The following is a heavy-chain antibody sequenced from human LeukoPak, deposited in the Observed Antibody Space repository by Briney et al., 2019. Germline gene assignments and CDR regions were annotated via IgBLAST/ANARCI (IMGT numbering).Heavy chain of an antibody. D-gene: IGHD3-22*01. CDR1: GFTFSSYA. Sequence: PGRSLRLSCAASGFTFSSYAMHWLRQAPGKGLEWVAVISYDGSNKYYADSVKGRFTISRDNSKNTLYLQINSLRAEDTAVYYCARESSMIVEKYYFDYWGQGTLVTVSS. CDR2: ISYDGSNK. CDR3: ARESSMIVEKYYFDY. J-gene: IGHJ4*02. V-gene: IGHV3-30*04.